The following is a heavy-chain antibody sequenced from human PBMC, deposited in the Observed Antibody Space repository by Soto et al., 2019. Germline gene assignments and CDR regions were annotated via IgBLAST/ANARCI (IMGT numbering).Heavy chain of an antibody. CDR1: GGSVSSDSYY. Sequence: PSETLCLTCAVSGGSVSSDSYYWSWIRQPPGKGLEWIGYNYYSGSTNYNPSIKSRVTISVDTSKNQFSLKLSSVTASDRAAYYCVRTTGTTFFLNDIDDWGQGTMVTVSS. V-gene: IGHV4-61*01. CDR2: NYYSGST. J-gene: IGHJ4*02. CDR3: VRTTGTTFFLNDIDD. D-gene: IGHD1-1*01.